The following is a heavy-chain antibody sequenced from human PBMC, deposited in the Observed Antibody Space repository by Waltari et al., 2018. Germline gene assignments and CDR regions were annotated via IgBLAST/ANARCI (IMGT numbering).Heavy chain of an antibody. J-gene: IGHJ4*02. CDR2: INEDESGK. CDR3: ARAMGIYTNYAAY. D-gene: IGHD4-4*01. V-gene: IGHV3-7*01. Sequence: EVQLVESGGGLVQPGGSLRLSCVASGFTFSRHWMSWLRQAPGKGLEWVANINEDESGKFYADSVKGRFTISRDNAKNSLYLQMNSLRVEETAYYYGARAMGIYTNYAAYWGQGTLVTVSS. CDR1: GFTFSRHW.